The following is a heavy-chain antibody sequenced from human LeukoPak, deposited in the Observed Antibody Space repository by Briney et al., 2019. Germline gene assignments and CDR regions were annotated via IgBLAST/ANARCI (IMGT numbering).Heavy chain of an antibody. D-gene: IGHD4-23*01. V-gene: IGHV3-30*18. J-gene: IGHJ4*02. CDR1: GSTFSSYG. CDR3: AKGSATTVVTIDY. CDR2: ISSDGSDK. Sequence: GKSLRLSCAASGSTFSSYGMHWVRQAPGKGLGWVAVISSDGSDKYYADSVKGRFTISRDNSKNTMYLQMNSLRDEDTAVYYCAKGSATTVVTIDYWGQGTLVTVSS.